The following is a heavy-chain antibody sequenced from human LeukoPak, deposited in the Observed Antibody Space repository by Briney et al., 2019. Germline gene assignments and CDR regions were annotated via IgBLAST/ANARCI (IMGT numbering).Heavy chain of an antibody. J-gene: IGHJ4*02. Sequence: PGGSLRLSCVASGFTFSDYYMSWIRPAPGKGLEWVSYISSSGSTIYYADSVKGRFTISRDNAKNSLYLQMNSLRAEDTAVYYCARDAPQSMVRGNGYFDYWGQGTLVTVSS. CDR2: ISSSGSTI. V-gene: IGHV3-11*01. CDR1: GFTFSDYY. D-gene: IGHD3-10*01. CDR3: ARDAPQSMVRGNGYFDY.